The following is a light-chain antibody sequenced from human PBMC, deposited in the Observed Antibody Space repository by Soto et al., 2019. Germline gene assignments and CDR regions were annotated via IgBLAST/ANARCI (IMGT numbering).Light chain of an antibody. CDR1: QSIASH. CDR3: QQSYTTPYT. CDR2: TAS. J-gene: IGKJ2*01. V-gene: IGKV1-39*01. Sequence: DIEMTQSPASLSASVGDSVTITCRPSQSIASHLNWYQQKPGKAPHLLIYTASSLQSGVPSRFSGSRSGTDFTLTISHLQPEDFAIYFCQQSYTTPYTFGRGTKLEIK.